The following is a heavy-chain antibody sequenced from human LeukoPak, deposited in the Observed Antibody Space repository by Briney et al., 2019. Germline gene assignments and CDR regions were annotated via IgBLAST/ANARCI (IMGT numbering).Heavy chain of an antibody. J-gene: IGHJ4*02. CDR1: GGSFSGYY. Sequence: SETLSLTCAVYGGSFSGYYWSWIRQPPGKGLEWIGEINHSGSTNYNPSLKSRVTISVDTSKNQFSLKLSSVTAADTAVYYCARHQDGYYFDYWGQGTLVTVSS. V-gene: IGHV4-34*01. D-gene: IGHD5-24*01. CDR3: ARHQDGYYFDY. CDR2: INHSGST.